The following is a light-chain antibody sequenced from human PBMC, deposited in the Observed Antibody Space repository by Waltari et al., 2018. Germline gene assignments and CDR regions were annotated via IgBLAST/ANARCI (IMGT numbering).Light chain of an antibody. V-gene: IGKV3-20*01. CDR1: QSLTKRY. CDR3: QQYGSSILYT. J-gene: IGKJ2*01. Sequence: RASQSLTKRYLAWYQQKPGQAPRLLIYGASSRAAGIPDRFSGSGAGTDFTLTISRLEPEDFAVYYCQQYGSSILYTFGQGTKLEIK. CDR2: GAS.